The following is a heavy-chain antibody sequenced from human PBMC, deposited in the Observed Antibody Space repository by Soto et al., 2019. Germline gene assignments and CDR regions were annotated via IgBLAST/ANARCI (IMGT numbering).Heavy chain of an antibody. J-gene: IGHJ5*02. CDR1: GGSIHGYY. Sequence: QVQLQESGPGLVKPSETLSLTCTVSGGSIHGYYWTWSRQAPGKELEWIGYMYYTGDTNYNPSLQSRVSISIAKSKNLFSLNLTSVTAADTAIYYCARLVTGEAAGTFWFDPWGQGTQVTVSS. CDR3: ARLVTGEAAGTFWFDP. CDR2: MYYTGDT. V-gene: IGHV4-59*01. D-gene: IGHD1-1*01.